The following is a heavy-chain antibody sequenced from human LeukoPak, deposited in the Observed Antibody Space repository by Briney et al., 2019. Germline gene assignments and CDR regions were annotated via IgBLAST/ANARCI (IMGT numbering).Heavy chain of an antibody. CDR1: GFTFSSYA. CDR2: ISYDGSNK. D-gene: IGHD1-26*01. J-gene: IGHJ4*02. Sequence: GGSLRLSCAASGFTFSSYAVHWVRQAPGKGLEWLAVISYDGSNKYYTDSVKGRFTISRDNSKNTLFLQMNSLRVEDTAVFYCARDMSGGVGALLGYWGQGTLVTVSS. CDR3: ARDMSGGVGALLGY. V-gene: IGHV3-30*04.